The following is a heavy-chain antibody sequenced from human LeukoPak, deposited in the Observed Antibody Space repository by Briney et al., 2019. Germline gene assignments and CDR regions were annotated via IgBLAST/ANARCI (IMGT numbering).Heavy chain of an antibody. CDR3: ARSGVLLWFGELSPPDY. V-gene: IGHV3-33*01. Sequence: PGRSLRLSCAAPGFTFSSYGMHWVRQAPGKGLEWVAVIWYDGSNKYYADSVKGRFTISRDNSKNTLYLQMNSLRAEDTAVYYCARSGVLLWFGELSPPDYWGQGTLVTVSS. CDR2: IWYDGSNK. D-gene: IGHD3-10*01. CDR1: GFTFSSYG. J-gene: IGHJ4*02.